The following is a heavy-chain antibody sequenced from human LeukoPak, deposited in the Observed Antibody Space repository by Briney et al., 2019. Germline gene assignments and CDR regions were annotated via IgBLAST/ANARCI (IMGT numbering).Heavy chain of an antibody. J-gene: IGHJ6*03. Sequence: SVKVSCKASGGTFSSYAISWVRQAPGQGLEWMGRIFPIFGTANYAQKFQGRVTITTDESTSTAYMELSSLRPEDTAVYYCALPVRSSSTSDYYYYMDVWGKGTTVTVSS. CDR2: IFPIFGTA. V-gene: IGHV1-69*05. CDR1: GGTFSSYA. D-gene: IGHD2-2*01. CDR3: ALPVRSSSTSDYYYYMDV.